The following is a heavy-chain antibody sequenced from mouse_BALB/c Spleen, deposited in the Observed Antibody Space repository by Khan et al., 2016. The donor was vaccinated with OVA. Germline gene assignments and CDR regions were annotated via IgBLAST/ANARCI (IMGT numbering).Heavy chain of an antibody. CDR1: GYTFTSNT. CDR3: ARRTTGYTMDS. V-gene: IGHV1-4*01. D-gene: IGHD2-14*01. Sequence: VQLQQSGAVLARPGASVRMSCKASGYTFTSNTMHWIKQRPGQGLEWIGYINPRSGYTNYNQNFKDKATLTADKSSSTAYMQLSSLTSEDSAVYYCARRTTGYTMDSWGQGTSVTVSS. CDR2: INPRSGYT. J-gene: IGHJ4*01.